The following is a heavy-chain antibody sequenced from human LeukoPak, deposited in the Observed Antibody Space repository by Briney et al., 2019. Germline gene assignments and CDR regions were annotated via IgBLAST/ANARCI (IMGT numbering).Heavy chain of an antibody. Sequence: GGSLRLSCAASGFPFSSYSINWVRQSPGKGLEWGSSISSGSSYTYIADSLKGRCTVSRDNTKDVVYLEMHSLKAEDTAVYFCARAAPAADIPYYLDFWGQGTLVTVSS. D-gene: IGHD2-2*01. J-gene: IGHJ4*02. CDR2: ISSGSSYT. CDR3: ARAAPAADIPYYLDF. CDR1: GFPFSSYS. V-gene: IGHV3-21*03.